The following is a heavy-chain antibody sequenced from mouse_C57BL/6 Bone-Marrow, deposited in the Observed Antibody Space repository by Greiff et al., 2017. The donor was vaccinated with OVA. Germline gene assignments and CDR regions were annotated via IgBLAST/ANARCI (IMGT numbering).Heavy chain of an antibody. CDR2: ISSGGSYT. CDR1: GFTFSSYG. CDR3: ARHGGTGDWYFDV. V-gene: IGHV5-6*01. Sequence: EVKLVESWGDLVKPGGSLKLSCAASGFTFSSYGMSWVRQTPDKRLEWVATISSGGSYTYYPDSVKGRFTISRDNAKNTLYLQMSSLKSEDTAMYYCARHGGTGDWYFDVWGTGTTVTVSS. J-gene: IGHJ1*03. D-gene: IGHD4-1*01.